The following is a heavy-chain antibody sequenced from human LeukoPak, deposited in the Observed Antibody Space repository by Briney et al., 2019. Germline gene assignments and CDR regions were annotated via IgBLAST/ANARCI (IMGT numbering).Heavy chain of an antibody. CDR3: ARGGLAAAGPQDAFDI. D-gene: IGHD6-13*01. CDR1: GGSISSYY. Sequence: SETLSLTCTVSGGSISSYYWSWIRQPPGKGLEWIGYIYYSGSTNYNPSLKSRVTISVDTSKNQFSLKLSSVTAADTAVYYCARGGLAAAGPQDAFDIWGQGTMVTVSS. J-gene: IGHJ3*02. CDR2: IYYSGST. V-gene: IGHV4-59*01.